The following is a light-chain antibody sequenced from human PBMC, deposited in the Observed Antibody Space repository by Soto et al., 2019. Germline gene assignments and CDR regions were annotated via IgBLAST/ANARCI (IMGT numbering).Light chain of an antibody. Sequence: DMPMTQSPSSLSASVGDRVTITCRASQSISSYLNWYQQKPGKAPKLLIYAASSLQSGVPSRFSGSGSGADFTLTISSLQPEEFATYYCQQSYSTPITFGQGTRLEI. J-gene: IGKJ5*01. V-gene: IGKV1-39*01. CDR3: QQSYSTPIT. CDR1: QSISSY. CDR2: AAS.